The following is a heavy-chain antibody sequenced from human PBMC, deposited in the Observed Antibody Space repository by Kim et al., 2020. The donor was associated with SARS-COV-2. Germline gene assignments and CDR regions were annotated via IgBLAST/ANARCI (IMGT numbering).Heavy chain of an antibody. CDR3: AREPMVRGVIGYYYYGMDV. J-gene: IGHJ6*02. CDR1: GFTFSSYW. D-gene: IGHD3-10*01. V-gene: IGHV3-74*01. Sequence: GGSLRLSCAASGFTFSSYWMHWVRQAPGKGLVWVSRINSDGSSTSYADSVKGRFTISRDNAKNTLYLQMNSLRAEDTAVYYCAREPMVRGVIGYYYYGMDVWGQGTTVTVSS. CDR2: INSDGSST.